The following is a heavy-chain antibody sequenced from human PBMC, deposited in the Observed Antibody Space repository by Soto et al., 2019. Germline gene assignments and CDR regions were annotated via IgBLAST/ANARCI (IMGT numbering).Heavy chain of an antibody. V-gene: IGHV1-2*04. CDR2: INPKSGGT. Sequence: ASVKVSCKASGYSFTDYHIHWVRQAPGQGLEWPGRINPKSGGTSTAQKFQGWVTMTTDTSISTASMELTRLTSDDTAIYYCARGDSTDCSNGVCSFFYNHDMDVWGQGTTVTVSS. D-gene: IGHD2-8*01. CDR1: GYSFTDYH. J-gene: IGHJ6*02. CDR3: ARGDSTDCSNGVCSFFYNHDMDV.